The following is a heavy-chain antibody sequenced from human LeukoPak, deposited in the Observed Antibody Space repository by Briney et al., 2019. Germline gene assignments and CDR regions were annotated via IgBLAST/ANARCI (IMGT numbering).Heavy chain of an antibody. CDR2: INNDGSDT. Sequence: GGSLRLSCAASGFKFSNHWMHWVRQSPGKGLVWVARINNDGSDTSHADSVEGRFTISRDNAENTLYLQMNSLRVEDTAMYFCARNNWGIDDWGQGTLVTVSS. CDR1: GFKFSNHW. J-gene: IGHJ4*02. CDR3: ARNNWGIDD. V-gene: IGHV3-74*01. D-gene: IGHD7-27*01.